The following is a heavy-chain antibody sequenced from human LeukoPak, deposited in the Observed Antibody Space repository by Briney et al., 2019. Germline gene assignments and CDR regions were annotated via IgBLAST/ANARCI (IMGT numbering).Heavy chain of an antibody. CDR2: ISSSGSTI. Sequence: PGGSLRLSCAASGFTFSSYELNWVRQAPGKGLEWVSYISSSGSTIYYADSVKGRFTISRDNAMNSLYLQMNSLRAEDTAVYYCARGAVAGYFWGQGTLVTVFS. CDR3: ARGAVAGYF. V-gene: IGHV3-48*03. CDR1: GFTFSSYE. J-gene: IGHJ4*02. D-gene: IGHD6-19*01.